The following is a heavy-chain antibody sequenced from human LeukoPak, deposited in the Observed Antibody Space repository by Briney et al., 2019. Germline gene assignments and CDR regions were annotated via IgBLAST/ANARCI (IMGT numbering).Heavy chain of an antibody. CDR3: ARGWSAATKSLYFDY. J-gene: IGHJ4*02. CDR2: ISAYNGNT. Sequence: ASVKVSCKASGYTFTSYGISWVRQAPGQGLEWMGRISAYNGNTNYAQKLQGRVTMTTDTSTSTAYMELRSLRSDDTAVYYCARGWSAATKSLYFDYWGQGTLVTVSS. CDR1: GYTFTSYG. V-gene: IGHV1-18*01. D-gene: IGHD2-15*01.